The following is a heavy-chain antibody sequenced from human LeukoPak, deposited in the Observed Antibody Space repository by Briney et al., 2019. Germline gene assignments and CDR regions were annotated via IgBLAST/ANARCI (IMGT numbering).Heavy chain of an antibody. CDR3: AKVFRDGYNYPFDY. CDR2: IGSSGGST. J-gene: IGHJ4*02. V-gene: IGHV3-23*01. Sequence: PGGSLRLSCAASGFTFSSNALSWVRQAPGKGLEWVSTIGSSGGSTYYADSVKGRFTISRDNSKNTLYLQMNSLRAEDTAVYYCAKVFRDGYNYPFDYWGQGTLVTVSS. CDR1: GFTFSSNA. D-gene: IGHD5-24*01.